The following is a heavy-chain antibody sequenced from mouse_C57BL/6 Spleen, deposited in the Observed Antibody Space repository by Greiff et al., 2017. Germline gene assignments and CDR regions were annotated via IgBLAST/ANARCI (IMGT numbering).Heavy chain of an antibody. J-gene: IGHJ4*01. CDR3: ARESPDYAMDY. V-gene: IGHV5-17*01. CDR2: ISSGSSTI. CDR1: GFTFSDYG. Sequence: EVQLKESGGGLVKPGGSLKLSCAASGFTFSDYGMHWVRQAPEKGLEWVAYISSGSSTIYYADTVKGRFTISRDNATNTLSLQMTSLRSEDTAMYYCARESPDYAMDYWGQGTSVTVSS.